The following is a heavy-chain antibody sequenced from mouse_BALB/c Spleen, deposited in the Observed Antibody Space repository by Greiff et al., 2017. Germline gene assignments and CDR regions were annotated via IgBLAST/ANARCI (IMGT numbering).Heavy chain of an antibody. J-gene: IGHJ4*01. CDR1: GYTFTSYY. CDR3: TSNWHYYAMDY. Sequence: QVHVKQSGAELVKPGASVKLSCKASGYTFTSYYMYWVKQRPGQGLEWIGEINPSNGGTNFNEKFKSKATLTVDKSSSTAYMQLSSLTSEDSAVYYCTSNWHYYAMDYWGQGTSVTVSS. V-gene: IGHV1S81*02. D-gene: IGHD4-1*01. CDR2: INPSNGGT.